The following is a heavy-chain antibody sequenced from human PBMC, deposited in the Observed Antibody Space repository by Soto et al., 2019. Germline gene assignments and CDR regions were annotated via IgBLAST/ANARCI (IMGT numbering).Heavy chain of an antibody. J-gene: IGHJ3*02. D-gene: IGHD3-22*01. CDR1: GYTFTSYG. CDR3: ARDGAPYYYYDSSGYYFDAFDI. Sequence: ASVKVSCKASGYTFTSYGISWVRQAPGQGLEWMGWISAYNGNTNYAQKLQGRVTMTTDTSTSTAYMELRSLRSDDTAVYYCARDGAPYYYYDSSGYYFDAFDIWGQGTMVTVS. V-gene: IGHV1-18*01. CDR2: ISAYNGNT.